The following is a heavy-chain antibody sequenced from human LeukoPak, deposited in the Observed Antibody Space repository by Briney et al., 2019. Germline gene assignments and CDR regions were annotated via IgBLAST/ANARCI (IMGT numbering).Heavy chain of an antibody. D-gene: IGHD6-13*01. Sequence: SETLSRTCTVSGGSLSSYYWSWIRQPAGKGLEWIGRIYTSGNTNYNPSLKSRVTMSVDTSKNQFSLKLSSVTAADTAVYYCARDPHTSNWSYFDYWGQGTLVTVSS. CDR3: ARDPHTSNWSYFDY. V-gene: IGHV4-4*07. CDR1: GGSLSSYY. CDR2: IYTSGNT. J-gene: IGHJ4*02.